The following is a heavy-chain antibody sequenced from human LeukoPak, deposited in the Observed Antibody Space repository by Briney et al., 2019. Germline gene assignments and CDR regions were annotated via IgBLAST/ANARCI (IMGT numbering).Heavy chain of an antibody. J-gene: IGHJ4*02. V-gene: IGHV5-51*01. CDR2: IYAGDSDT. Sequence: GESLKISCRGSGYSFTTYWIGWVRQMPGKGLEWMGIIYAGDSDTRYSPSFQGQVTISADKSFSTAYLQWSSLKASDTAMYYCARLRYSSSWDFEYWGQGTPVTVSS. CDR1: GYSFTTYW. CDR3: ARLRYSSSWDFEY. D-gene: IGHD6-13*01.